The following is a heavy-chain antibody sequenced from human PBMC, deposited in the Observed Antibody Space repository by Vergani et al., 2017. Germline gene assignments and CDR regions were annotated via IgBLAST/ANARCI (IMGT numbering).Heavy chain of an antibody. Sequence: QVQLQESGPGLVKPSQTLSLTCTVSGGSINSHNYYWSWIRQPAGKGLEWIGRIHTSGSTNYNPSLKSQVTMSEDTSKNQFSLNLTSVTAADTAVYFCARGSCHGGSCYKTLFHFWSQGILVTVSS. J-gene: IGHJ4*02. CDR3: ARGSCHGGSCYKTLFHF. V-gene: IGHV4-61*02. CDR1: GGSINSHNYY. CDR2: IHTSGST. D-gene: IGHD2-15*01.